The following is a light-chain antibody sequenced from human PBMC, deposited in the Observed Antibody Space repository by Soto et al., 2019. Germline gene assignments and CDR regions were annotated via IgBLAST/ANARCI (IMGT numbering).Light chain of an antibody. J-gene: IGKJ3*01. CDR1: QGISSY. Sequence: DIQLTQSPSFLSASVGDRVTITCRASQGISSYLAWYQQKPGKAPKLLIYAASTLQSGVPSRFSGSGSGTEFPLTISSLQSEDFATYYCQQLNSYPRFTFGPGTKVDIK. CDR3: QQLNSYPRFT. CDR2: AAS. V-gene: IGKV1-9*01.